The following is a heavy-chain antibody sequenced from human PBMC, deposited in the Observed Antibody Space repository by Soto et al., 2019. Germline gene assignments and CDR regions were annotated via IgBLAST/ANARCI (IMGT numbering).Heavy chain of an antibody. V-gene: IGHV3-53*01. Sequence: HPGGSLRLSCVASGLPVAGSYMAWVRQAPGKGLEWASVIYNDGTTYYSQSVEGRFTISRDTSKNTLYLQMDRLRDEDTAVYYCVRPLSSGQTHARDVWGQGTTVTVSS. CDR3: VRPLSSGQTHARDV. CDR1: GLPVAGSY. CDR2: IYNDGTT. D-gene: IGHD3-10*01. J-gene: IGHJ6*02.